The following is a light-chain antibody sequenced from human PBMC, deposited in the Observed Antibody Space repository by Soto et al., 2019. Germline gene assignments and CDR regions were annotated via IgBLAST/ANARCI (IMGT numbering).Light chain of an antibody. Sequence: DIQMTQSPSSLSASVGDRVTITCRASQTITRYLNWYQQKPGKAPKVLIYDASSLGSGVPSRFSGSGSGTEFTLTISSLQPDDFATYFCQQYQTYSTFGQGTRLEIK. J-gene: IGKJ5*01. CDR2: DAS. V-gene: IGKV1-5*01. CDR1: QTITRY. CDR3: QQYQTYST.